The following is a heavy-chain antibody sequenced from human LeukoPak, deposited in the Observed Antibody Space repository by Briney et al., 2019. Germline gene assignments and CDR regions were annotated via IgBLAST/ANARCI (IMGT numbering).Heavy chain of an antibody. D-gene: IGHD5-12*01. CDR3: ARVAATTMSYYYYYGMDV. CDR2: ISSNSSYI. CDR1: GFTFSSYS. J-gene: IGHJ6*04. Sequence: GGSLSLSCAASGFTFSSYSMNWVRQAPGKGLEWVSSISSNSSYIYYADSVKGRFTISRDNAKNSLYLQMNSLRAEDTAVYYCARVAATTMSYYYYYGMDVWGKGTTVTVSS. V-gene: IGHV3-21*01.